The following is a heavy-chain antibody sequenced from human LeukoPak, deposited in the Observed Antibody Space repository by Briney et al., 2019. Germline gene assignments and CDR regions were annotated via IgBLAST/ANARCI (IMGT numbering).Heavy chain of an antibody. J-gene: IGHJ4*02. CDR3: ARYYGSGSYPPTPFGY. D-gene: IGHD3-10*01. Sequence: ASVKVSCKASGYTFTSYGISWVRQAPGQGLEWMGWISAYNGNTNYAQKLQGRVTMTTDTSTSTAYMELRSLRSDDTAVYYCARYYGSGSYPPTPFGYWGQGTLVTVSS. CDR1: GYTFTSYG. CDR2: ISAYNGNT. V-gene: IGHV1-18*01.